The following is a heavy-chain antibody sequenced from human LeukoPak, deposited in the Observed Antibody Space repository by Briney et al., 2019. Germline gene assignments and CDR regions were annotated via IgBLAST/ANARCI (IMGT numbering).Heavy chain of an antibody. CDR1: GFTFSSYS. CDR2: ISSSSSYI. J-gene: IGHJ3*02. CDR3: ARDSVTHDAFDI. Sequence: PGGSLRLSCAASGFTFSSYSMNWVRQAPGKGLEWVSSISSSSSYIYYADSVKGRFTISRDNAKNSLYLQMNSLRAEDTAVYHCARDSVTHDAFDIWGQGTMVTVSS. D-gene: IGHD5-18*01. V-gene: IGHV3-21*01.